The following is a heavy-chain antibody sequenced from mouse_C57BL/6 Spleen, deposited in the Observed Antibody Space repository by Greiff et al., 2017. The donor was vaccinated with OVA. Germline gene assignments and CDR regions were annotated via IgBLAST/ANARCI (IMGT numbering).Heavy chain of an antibody. CDR3: AGSPLYGSSYDYFDY. D-gene: IGHD1-1*01. CDR2: IHPNSGST. V-gene: IGHV1-64*01. J-gene: IGHJ2*01. CDR1: GYTFTSYW. Sequence: QVQLQQPGAELVKPGASVKLSCKASGYTFTSYWMHWVKQRPGQGLEWIGMIHPNSGSTNYNEKFKSKATLTVDKSSSTAYMQLSSLTSEDSAVYYCAGSPLYGSSYDYFDYWGQGTTLTVSS.